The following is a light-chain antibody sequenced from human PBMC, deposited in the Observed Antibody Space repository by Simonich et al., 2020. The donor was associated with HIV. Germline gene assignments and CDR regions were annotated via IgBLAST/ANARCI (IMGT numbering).Light chain of an antibody. J-gene: IGKJ1*01. CDR1: QSVLYSSNNKNY. CDR2: WAS. CDR3: QQYYNTPQT. Sequence: DIVMTQSPDSLAVSLGERATINCKSSQSVLYSSNNKNYLAWYQQKPGQPPKLLIYWASTRESGVPGRFSGSGSGTDFTLTISSLQAEDVAVYYCQQYYNTPQTFGQGTKVEIK. V-gene: IGKV4-1*01.